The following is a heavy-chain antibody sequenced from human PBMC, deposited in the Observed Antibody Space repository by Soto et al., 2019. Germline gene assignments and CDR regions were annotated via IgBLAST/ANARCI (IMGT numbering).Heavy chain of an antibody. V-gene: IGHV1-18*04. CDR1: GYMFTTYG. CDR2: ISTYNGNK. CDR3: ARPGGGMATRPLEY. D-gene: IGHD6-6*01. J-gene: IGHJ4*02. Sequence: QVQLVQSGGEVKKPGASVEVSCRTSGYMFTTYGMSWVRQAPGQGLEGMAWISTYNGNKKYAQMFEGGVTMTTVTTTSRDSMALRNLTSDDKGTDICARPGGGMATRPLEYWGQGTLVTVSS.